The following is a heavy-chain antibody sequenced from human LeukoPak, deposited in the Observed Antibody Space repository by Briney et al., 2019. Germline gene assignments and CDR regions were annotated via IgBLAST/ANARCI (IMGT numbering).Heavy chain of an antibody. CDR2: INWNGGST. CDR3: AREGYCSTTSCAYAMDV. V-gene: IGHV3-20*04. CDR1: GFTFATYG. Sequence: PGGSLRLSCSASGFTFATYGMSWVRQAPGEGLEWVSGINWNGGSTGYADSVKGRFTISRDNAKNSLFLQMNSLRAEDTAFYYCAREGYCSTTSCAYAMDVWGQGTTVTVSS. J-gene: IGHJ6*02. D-gene: IGHD2-2*01.